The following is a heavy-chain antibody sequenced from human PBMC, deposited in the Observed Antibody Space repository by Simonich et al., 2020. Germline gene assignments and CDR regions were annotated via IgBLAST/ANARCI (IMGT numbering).Heavy chain of an antibody. CDR3: ATGIAARYYYYGMDV. D-gene: IGHD6-6*01. V-gene: IGHV1-2*02. Sequence: QVQLVQSGAEVKKPGALVKVSCKASGYTFTGYYMHWGRHAPGQGLEWKGESNHNRGGTNSAQNFKGRVTMTRDTAISTAYMELSRLRSDDTAVYYCATGIAARYYYYGMDVWGQGTTVTVSS. J-gene: IGHJ6*02. CDR2: SNHNRGGT. CDR1: GYTFTGYY.